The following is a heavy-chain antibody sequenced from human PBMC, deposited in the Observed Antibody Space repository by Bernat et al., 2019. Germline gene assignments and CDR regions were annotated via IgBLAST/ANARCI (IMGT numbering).Heavy chain of an antibody. CDR3: AGDFMERDVDY. CDR2: IKQDGSEK. J-gene: IGHJ4*02. D-gene: IGHD1-1*01. V-gene: IGHV3-7*01. Sequence: EVQLVESGGGLVQPGGSLRLSCAASGFTFSSYWMSWVRQAPGKGLEWVANIKQDGSEKYYVDSVKGRFTISRDNAKNSLYLQMNSLRAEDTAVYYCAGDFMERDVDYWGQGTLVTVSS. CDR1: GFTFSSYW.